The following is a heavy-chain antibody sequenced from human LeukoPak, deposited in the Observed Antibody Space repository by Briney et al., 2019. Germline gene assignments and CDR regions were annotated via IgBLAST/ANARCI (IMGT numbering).Heavy chain of an antibody. CDR3: ARQPFDF. CDR2: IKYDGSAK. Sequence: GGSLRLSCAASGFTFSSYWMSWVRQAPGKGLEWVANIKYDGSAKNYVDSVKGRFTISRDSAKKSLYLQMNSLRAEDTAVYYCARQPFDFWGQGTLVTVSS. V-gene: IGHV3-7*01. CDR1: GFTFSSYW. J-gene: IGHJ4*02.